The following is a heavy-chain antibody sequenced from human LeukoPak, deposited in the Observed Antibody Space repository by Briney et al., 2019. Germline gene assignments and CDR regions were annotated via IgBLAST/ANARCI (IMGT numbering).Heavy chain of an antibody. Sequence: PSETLSLTCTVSGGSISSYYWSWIRQPPGKGLEWIGYIYYSGSTTYNSSLRSRVTISLDTSKNHFSLKLSSLTAADTAVYYCARDRLYGIAFNWLDPWGQGTLVTVSS. CDR1: GGSISSYY. J-gene: IGHJ5*02. CDR2: IYYSGST. D-gene: IGHD3-3*02. V-gene: IGHV4-59*12. CDR3: ARDRLYGIAFNWLDP.